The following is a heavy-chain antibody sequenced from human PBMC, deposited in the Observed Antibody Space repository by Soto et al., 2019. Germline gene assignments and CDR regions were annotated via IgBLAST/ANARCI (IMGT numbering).Heavy chain of an antibody. J-gene: IGHJ4*02. V-gene: IGHV3-23*01. Sequence: EVQLLESGGGLVQPGGSLRLSCAASGFTFSSYAMSWVRQAPGKGLEWVSAISGSGGSTYYADSVKGRFTISRDKSKNTLYLQMILLRAEDTAVYYCAKARDRFPLDYWGQGTLVTVSS. D-gene: IGHD2-21*01. CDR3: AKARDRFPLDY. CDR1: GFTFSSYA. CDR2: ISGSGGST.